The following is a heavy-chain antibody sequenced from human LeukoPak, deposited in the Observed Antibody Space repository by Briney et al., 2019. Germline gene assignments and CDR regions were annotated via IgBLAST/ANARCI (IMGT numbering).Heavy chain of an antibody. D-gene: IGHD3-3*01. CDR1: GFTSRTYW. CDR3: VKSARVGEK. CDR2: IKQDGSEN. V-gene: IGHV3-7*03. Sequence: GGSLRLSCAASGFTSRTYWMSWVRQAPGKGLEWVANIKQDGSENYYVDSVKGRFTISRDNAKNLLFLQMNSLRAEDTAVYYCVKSARVGEKWGQGTLVTVSS. J-gene: IGHJ4*02.